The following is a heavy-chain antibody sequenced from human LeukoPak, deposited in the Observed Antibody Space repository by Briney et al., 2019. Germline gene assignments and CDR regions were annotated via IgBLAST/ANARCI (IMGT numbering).Heavy chain of an antibody. CDR2: INLGGSFI. CDR1: GFTFSDWC. V-gene: IGHV3-11*01. CDR3: ARGHYGLDV. J-gene: IGHJ6*02. Sequence: GGSLRLSCVASGFTFSDWCISWIRQAPGKGLEWISYINLGGSFIYYADSVKGRFALSRDNAKNSVYLQLSSLRAEDTAVYYCARGHYGLDVWGQGTTVTVSS.